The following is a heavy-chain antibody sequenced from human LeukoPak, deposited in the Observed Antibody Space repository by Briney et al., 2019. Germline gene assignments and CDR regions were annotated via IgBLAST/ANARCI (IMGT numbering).Heavy chain of an antibody. CDR2: IYYSGST. Sequence: SGTLSLTCTVSGGSISSYYWSWIRQPPGKGLEWIWYIYYSGSTNYNPSLKSRVTISVDTSKNQFSLKLSSVTAADTAVYYCARGYDILTGYYLRGNWFDPWGQGTLVTVSS. V-gene: IGHV4-59*12. J-gene: IGHJ5*02. CDR3: ARGYDILTGYYLRGNWFDP. D-gene: IGHD3-9*01. CDR1: GGSISSYY.